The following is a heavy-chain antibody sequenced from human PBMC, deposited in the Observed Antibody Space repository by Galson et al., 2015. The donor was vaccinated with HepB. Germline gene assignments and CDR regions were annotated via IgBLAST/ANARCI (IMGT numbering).Heavy chain of an antibody. V-gene: IGHV3-64D*06. CDR3: VKETYSSSWYYFDY. CDR2: ISSNGGST. Sequence: LRLSCAASGFTFSSYAMHWVRQAPGKGLEYVSAISSNGGSTYYADSVKGRFTISRDNSKNTLYLQMSSLRAEDTAVYYCVKETYSSSWYYFDYWGQGTLVTVSS. J-gene: IGHJ4*02. D-gene: IGHD6-13*01. CDR1: GFTFSSYA.